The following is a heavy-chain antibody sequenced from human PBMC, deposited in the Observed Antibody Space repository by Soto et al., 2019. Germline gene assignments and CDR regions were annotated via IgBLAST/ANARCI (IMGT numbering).Heavy chain of an antibody. V-gene: IGHV4-4*02. CDR3: ATKHVPAPWNY. CDR2: ISHSGTT. D-gene: IGHD2-2*01. J-gene: IGHJ4*02. Sequence: QVQLQESGPGLVEPSGTLSLTCAVSLVSISSGNWWSWVRQPPGRGLEYIGEISHSGTTNYNPSLESRLTIALGASKNQFSLTLTSVTAADTAVYYCATKHVPAPWNYWGQGTLVIVSS. CDR1: LVSISSGNW.